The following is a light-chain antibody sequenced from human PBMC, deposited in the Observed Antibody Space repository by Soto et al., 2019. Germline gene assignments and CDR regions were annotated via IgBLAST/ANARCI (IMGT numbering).Light chain of an antibody. Sequence: QSALTQPASVSGSPGQSITISCTGTSRDIGTSNLVSWYQQYPCKAPKLMIYEVTKRPSGISYRFSVSNSGTTASLTISCLQPEDDAYYHCDAFTGISTSLYVFGTG. CDR3: DAFTGISTSLYV. V-gene: IGLV2-23*02. J-gene: IGLJ1*01. CDR2: EVT. CDR1: SRDIGTSNL.